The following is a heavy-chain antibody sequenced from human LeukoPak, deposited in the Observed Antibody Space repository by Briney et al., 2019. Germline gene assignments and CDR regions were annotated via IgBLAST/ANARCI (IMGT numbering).Heavy chain of an antibody. V-gene: IGHV3-33*01. CDR2: IWYDGSNK. Sequence: GRSLRLSCAASGFTFSSYGMHWVRQAPGKGLEWVAVIWYDGSNKYYADSVKGRFTISRDNSKNTLYLQMNSLRAEDTAVYYCARNWNDGALDYWGQGTLVTVSS. CDR3: ARNWNDGALDY. J-gene: IGHJ4*02. D-gene: IGHD1-1*01. CDR1: GFTFSSYG.